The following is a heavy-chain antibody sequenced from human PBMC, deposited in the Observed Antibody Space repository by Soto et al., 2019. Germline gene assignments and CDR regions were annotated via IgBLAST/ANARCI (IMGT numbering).Heavy chain of an antibody. V-gene: IGHV1-58*01. CDR2: IVVGSGNT. J-gene: IGHJ4*02. D-gene: IGHD2-15*01. Sequence: SAKVSCKASGFTFTSSAVQWVRQARGQRLEWIGWIVVGSGNTNYAQKFQERVTITRDMSTSTAYMELSSLRSEDTAVYYCAAGSVPAGFDYWGQGTLVTVSS. CDR3: AAGSVPAGFDY. CDR1: GFTFTSSA.